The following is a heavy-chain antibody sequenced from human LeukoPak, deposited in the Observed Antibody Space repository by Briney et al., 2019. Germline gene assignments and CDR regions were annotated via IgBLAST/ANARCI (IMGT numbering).Heavy chain of an antibody. CDR1: GFTFSSYG. D-gene: IGHD1-26*01. J-gene: IGHJ3*01. CDR2: IWYDRSNE. Sequence: GGSLRLSCAASGFTFSSYGIPWVRQAPGKGLEWVAVIWYDRSNEYYADSVKGRFTVSRDNSKNTLYLQMNSLRAEVTAMYYCARDSDYWELLGDAFDAWGQGTMVFVSS. CDR3: ARDSDYWELLGDAFDA. V-gene: IGHV3-33*01.